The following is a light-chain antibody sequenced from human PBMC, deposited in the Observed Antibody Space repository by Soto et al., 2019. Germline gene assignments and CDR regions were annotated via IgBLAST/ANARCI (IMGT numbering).Light chain of an antibody. CDR3: HQYSSSPWT. J-gene: IGKJ1*01. CDR1: QRVSSSF. V-gene: IGKV3-20*01. Sequence: EIVLTQSPDTLSLSPGQRATLSCRASQRVSSSFLAWYQQRPVQAPRLLFYDASRRATGIPDKFSASGSGTDFSLTISNLEPEDFAVYYCHQYSSSPWTFGQGTKVDIK. CDR2: DAS.